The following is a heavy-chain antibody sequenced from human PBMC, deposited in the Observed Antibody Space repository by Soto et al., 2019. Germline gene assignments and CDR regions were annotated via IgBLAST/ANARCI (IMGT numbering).Heavy chain of an antibody. CDR2: TRPDGGQT. CDR3: ARDDGYKSIDY. D-gene: IGHD5-18*01. Sequence: EVQLVESGGTLVQPGGSLRLSCAASGFTFSSYWMAWVRYIPGRGLEWLTNTRPDGGQTYYLDSLEGRFTISRDNAKFSLHLQMDSLRGDDTAVYYCARDDGYKSIDYWGQGTLVTVS. J-gene: IGHJ4*01. V-gene: IGHV3-7*03. CDR1: GFTFSSYW.